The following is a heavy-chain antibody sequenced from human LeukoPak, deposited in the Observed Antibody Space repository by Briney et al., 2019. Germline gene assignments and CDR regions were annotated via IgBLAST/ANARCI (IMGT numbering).Heavy chain of an antibody. V-gene: IGHV1-24*01. CDR3: ATYCSSTSCYANWFDP. J-gene: IGHJ5*02. Sequence: ASVKVSCNVSGYTLTELSMHWVRQAPGKGLEWMGGFDPEDGETIYAQKFQGRVTMTEDTSTDTAYMELSSLRSEDTAVYYCATYCSSTSCYANWFDPWGQGTLVTVSS. D-gene: IGHD2-2*01. CDR1: GYTLTELS. CDR2: FDPEDGET.